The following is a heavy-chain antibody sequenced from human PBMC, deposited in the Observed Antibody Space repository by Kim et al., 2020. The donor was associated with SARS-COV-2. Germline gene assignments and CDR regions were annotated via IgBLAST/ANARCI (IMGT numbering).Heavy chain of an antibody. CDR3: SRDPYSSSWFDY. V-gene: IGHV4-59*01. Sequence: SETLSLTCTVSGGSISSYYWSWIRQPPGKGLEWIGYIYYSGSTNYNPSLKSRGTISVDTSKNQFSLKLSSVIAADTAVYYCSRDPYSSSWFDYWGQGTLVTVSS. J-gene: IGHJ4*02. CDR2: IYYSGST. CDR1: GGSISSYY. D-gene: IGHD6-6*01.